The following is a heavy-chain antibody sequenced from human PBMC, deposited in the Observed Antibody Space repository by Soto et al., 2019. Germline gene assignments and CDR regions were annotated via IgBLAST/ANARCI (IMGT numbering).Heavy chain of an antibody. CDR3: ARHDDFWIAYSYYYYYYGLDV. V-gene: IGHV4-39*01. Sequence: PSETLSLTCTVSGGSINSRSFYWAWIRQPPGKGLEWIGSTSYSGITHYNPSLESRVTISVDTSKNQFSLKLSSVTATDTAVYYCARHDDFWIAYSYYYYYYGLDVWGQGTTVTVSS. CDR1: GGSINSRSFY. J-gene: IGHJ6*02. D-gene: IGHD3-3*01. CDR2: TSYSGIT.